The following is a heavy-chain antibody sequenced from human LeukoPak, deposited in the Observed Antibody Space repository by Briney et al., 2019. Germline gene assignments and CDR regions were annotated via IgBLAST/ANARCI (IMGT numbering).Heavy chain of an antibody. D-gene: IGHD6-6*01. V-gene: IGHV3-23*01. CDR3: ARQYSSSSGKNAFDI. CDR1: GFTFSTYA. J-gene: IGHJ3*02. Sequence: GESLKISCAASGFTFSTYAMSWVRQAPGKGLEWVSGISGSGGSTYYAGSVKGRFTISRDNSKNMLYLQMNSLRAEDTAVYCCARQYSSSSGKNAFDIWGRGTMVTVSS. CDR2: ISGSGGST.